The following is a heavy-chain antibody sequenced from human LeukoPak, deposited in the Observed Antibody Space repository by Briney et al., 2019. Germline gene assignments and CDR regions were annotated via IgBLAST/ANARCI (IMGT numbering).Heavy chain of an antibody. J-gene: IGHJ6*03. CDR2: IYYSGST. V-gene: IGHV4-39*07. CDR3: ARVDTNGDYYYYYMDV. CDR1: GGSISSSSYY. D-gene: IGHD2-8*01. Sequence: AETLSLTCTVSGGSISSSSYYWGWILQPPGKGLEWIGSIYYSGSTYYNPSLKSRVTISVDTSKNQFSLKLSSVTAADTAVYYCARVDTNGDYYYYYMDVWGKGTTVTVSS.